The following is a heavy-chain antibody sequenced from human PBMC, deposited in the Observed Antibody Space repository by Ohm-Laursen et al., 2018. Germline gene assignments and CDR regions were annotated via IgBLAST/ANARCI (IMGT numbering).Heavy chain of an antibody. CDR1: GFTFSSYA. CDR2: ISGSGGST. V-gene: IGHV3-23*01. CDR3: AKDGGYSGYGAPTPFDC. J-gene: IGHJ4*02. Sequence: SLRLSCTASGFTFSSYAMSWVRQAPGKGLEWVSAISGSGGSTYYADSVKGRFTISRDNSKNTLYLQMNSLRAEDTAVYYCAKDGGYSGYGAPTPFDCWGQGTLVTVSS. D-gene: IGHD5-12*01.